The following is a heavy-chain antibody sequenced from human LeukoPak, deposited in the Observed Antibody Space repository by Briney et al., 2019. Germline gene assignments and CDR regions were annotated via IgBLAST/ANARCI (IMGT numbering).Heavy chain of an antibody. CDR3: AKDLVRYDDVGTPDY. Sequence: GGSLRLSCAASGFTFSSYAMSWVHQAPGKGLEWVSAISGSGGSTYYADSVKGRFTISRDNSKNTLYLQMNSLRAEDTAVYYCAKDLVRYDDVGTPDYWGQGTLVTVSS. CDR1: GFTFSSYA. CDR2: ISGSGGST. V-gene: IGHV3-23*01. J-gene: IGHJ4*02. D-gene: IGHD3-22*01.